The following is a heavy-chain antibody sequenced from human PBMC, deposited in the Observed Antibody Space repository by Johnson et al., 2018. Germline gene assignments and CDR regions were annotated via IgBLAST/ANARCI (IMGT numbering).Heavy chain of an antibody. CDR3: AKDRAFRAIAELEAFDI. V-gene: IGHV3-23*04. CDR1: GFIFSSYA. Sequence: EVQLVESGGGLVQPGGSLRLSCAASGFIFSSYAMSWVRQAPGKGLEWVSAISGSGGSTYYADSVKGRFTISRDNSKNTLYLQMNSLRAEDTAVYYCAKDRAFRAIAELEAFDIWGQGTMVTVSS. CDR2: ISGSGGST. D-gene: IGHD1-26*01. J-gene: IGHJ3*02.